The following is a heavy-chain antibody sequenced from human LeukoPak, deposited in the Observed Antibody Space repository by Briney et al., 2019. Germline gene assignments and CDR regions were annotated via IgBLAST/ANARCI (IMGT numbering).Heavy chain of an antibody. CDR3: ARGPHRGLMVYAT. V-gene: IGHV1-69*13. J-gene: IGHJ5*02. D-gene: IGHD2-8*01. CDR2: IIPIFGTA. Sequence: SVKVSCKASGGTFSSYAISWVRQAPGQGLEWMGGIIPIFGTANYAQKFQGGVTITADESTSTAYMELSSLRSEDTAVYYCARGPHRGLMVYATWGQGTLVTVSS. CDR1: GGTFSSYA.